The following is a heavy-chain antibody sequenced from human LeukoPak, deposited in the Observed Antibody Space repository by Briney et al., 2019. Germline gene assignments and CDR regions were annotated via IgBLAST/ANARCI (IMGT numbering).Heavy chain of an antibody. CDR3: ARETRVRWTDY. CDR1: GFTFNNAL. V-gene: IGHV3-21*01. CDR2: ISSSSSYI. D-gene: IGHD5-24*01. J-gene: IGHJ4*02. Sequence: GGSLRLSCAASGFTFNNALMTWVRQAPGKGLEWVSSISSSSSYIYYADSVKGRFTISRDNAKNSLYLQMNSLRAEDTAVYYCARETRVRWTDYWGQGILVTVSS.